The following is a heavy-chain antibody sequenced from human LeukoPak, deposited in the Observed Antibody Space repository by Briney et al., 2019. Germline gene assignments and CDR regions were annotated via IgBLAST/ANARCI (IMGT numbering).Heavy chain of an antibody. CDR1: GYSFTSYW. J-gene: IGHJ3*02. V-gene: IGHV5-51*01. CDR3: AGSYDSIVNGAFDI. D-gene: IGHD3-22*01. CDR2: IYPGYSDT. Sequence: GESPKIFCRSSGYSFTSYWIDWVRQMPGKGLEWMGIIYPGYSDTRYSPSFQGQVTISADKSISTAYLQWSSLKASDTVMYYCAGSYDSIVNGAFDIWGQGTMVTVSS.